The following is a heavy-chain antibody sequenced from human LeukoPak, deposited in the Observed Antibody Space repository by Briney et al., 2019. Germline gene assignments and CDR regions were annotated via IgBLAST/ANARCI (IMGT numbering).Heavy chain of an antibody. CDR2: INPNSGGT. D-gene: IGHD3-9*01. J-gene: IGHJ5*02. V-gene: IGHV1-2*06. Sequence: GASVKASCKASGYTFTGYYMHWVRQAPGQGLEWMGRINPNSGGTNYAQKFQGRVTMTRDTSISTAYMELSRLRSDDTAVYYCARGIEDYDILTGFTWGQGTLVTVSS. CDR3: ARGIEDYDILTGFT. CDR1: GYTFTGYY.